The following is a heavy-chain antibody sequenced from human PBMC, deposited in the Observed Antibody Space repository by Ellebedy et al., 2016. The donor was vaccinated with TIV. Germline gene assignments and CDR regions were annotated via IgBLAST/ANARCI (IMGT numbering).Heavy chain of an antibody. V-gene: IGHV3-23*01. CDR3: AKELLWFGELLTPFDY. D-gene: IGHD3-10*01. J-gene: IGHJ4*02. CDR1: GFTFSSYA. CDR2: ISGSGGST. Sequence: GESLKISCAASGFTFSSYAMSWVRQAPGKGLEWVSAISGSGGSTYYADSVKGRFTISRDNSNNTLYLQMNSLRAEDTAVYYCAKELLWFGELLTPFDYWGQGTLVTVSS.